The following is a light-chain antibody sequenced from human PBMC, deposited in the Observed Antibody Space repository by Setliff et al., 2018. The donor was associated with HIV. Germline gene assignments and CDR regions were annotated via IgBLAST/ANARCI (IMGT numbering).Light chain of an antibody. J-gene: IGLJ1*01. Sequence: QSVLAQPRSVSGSPGQSVTISCTGTSSDVGAYNYVSWYQQYPDEAPKLIIFDVSERPSGVPGRFSGSKSGNTASLTISGLQAEDEADYYCCSNAGSYTYVFGTGTKGTVL. CDR2: DVS. CDR3: CSNAGSYTYV. CDR1: SSDVGAYNY. V-gene: IGLV2-11*01.